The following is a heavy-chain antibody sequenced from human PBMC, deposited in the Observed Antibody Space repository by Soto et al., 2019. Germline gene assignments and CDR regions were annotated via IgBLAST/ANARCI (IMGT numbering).Heavy chain of an antibody. V-gene: IGHV3-33*01. J-gene: IGHJ4*02. CDR3: ARVGYSSPFDY. CDR1: GFTSRSHG. CDR2: IWYDGSNE. D-gene: IGHD5-18*01. Sequence: QVQLVESGGGVVQPGRSLRLSCAASGFTSRSHGMHWVRQAPGKGLEWVAVIWYDGSNEFHADSVKGRFAISRDNAKNSLYLQMNSLRDEDTAVYYCARVGYSSPFDYWGQGTLLTVSS.